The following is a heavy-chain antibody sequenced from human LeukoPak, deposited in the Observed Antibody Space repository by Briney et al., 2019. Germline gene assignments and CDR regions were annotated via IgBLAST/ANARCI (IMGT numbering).Heavy chain of an antibody. J-gene: IGHJ4*02. D-gene: IGHD6-13*01. CDR1: GYSFTSYW. CDR3: ARLDRGIHQKCDY. CDR2: IYPGDSDT. V-gene: IGHV5-51*01. Sequence: GESLKISCKGSGYSFTSYWIGWVRQMPGKGLEWMGIIYPGDSDTRYSPSFQGQVTISADKSISTAYLQWNSLKASDTAIYYCARLDRGIHQKCDYWGQGTLVTVSS.